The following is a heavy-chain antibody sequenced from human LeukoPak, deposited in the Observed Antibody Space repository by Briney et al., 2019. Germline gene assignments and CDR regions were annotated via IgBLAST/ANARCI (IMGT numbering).Heavy chain of an antibody. J-gene: IGHJ4*02. CDR1: GGSISSSSYY. D-gene: IGHD3-10*01. Sequence: PSETLSLTCTVSGGSISSSSYYWGWIRQPPGKGLEWIGYIYYSYSASSNYNPSLKSRATISVDTSKNQFSLKLSSVTAADTAVFYCARGVPVYGSGTYYSSELDYWGQGTLVTVSS. V-gene: IGHV4-61*05. CDR3: ARGVPVYGSGTYYSSELDY. CDR2: IYYSYSASS.